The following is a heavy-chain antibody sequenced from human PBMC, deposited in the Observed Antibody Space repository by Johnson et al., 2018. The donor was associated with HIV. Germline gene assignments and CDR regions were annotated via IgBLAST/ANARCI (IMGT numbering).Heavy chain of an antibody. CDR2: MYSGGNK. CDR1: GFTFSSYG. V-gene: IGHV3-33*06. D-gene: IGHD5-24*01. CDR3: GKDIGEGYNRWGAFDG. Sequence: QVQLVESGGGVVQPGRSLRLSCAASGFTFSSYGMHWVRQAPGKGLEWVAVMYSGGNKFYADSVKGRFTISRDNSRNTLFLQMNSLRAEDTAVYYWGKDIGEGYNRWGAFDGWGQGTMVTVSS. J-gene: IGHJ3*01.